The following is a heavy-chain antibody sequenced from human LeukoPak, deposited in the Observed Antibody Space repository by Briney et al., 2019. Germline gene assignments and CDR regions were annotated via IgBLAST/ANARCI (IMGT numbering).Heavy chain of an antibody. CDR1: GYMFTGSY. CDR2: INPKSDDT. CDR3: ARAQGWERPLEF. D-gene: IGHD1-1*01. Sequence: ASVKVSCKASGYMFTGSYMNWVRQAPGQGLECMGWINPKSDDTKYAQNFQGRVTMTRDTSISTAYMELTRLTYDDTAVYYCARAQGWERPLEFWGQGTLVTVSS. J-gene: IGHJ4*02. V-gene: IGHV1-2*02.